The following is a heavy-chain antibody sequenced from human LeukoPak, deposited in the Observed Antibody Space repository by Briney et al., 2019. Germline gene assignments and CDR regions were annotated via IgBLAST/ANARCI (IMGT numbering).Heavy chain of an antibody. V-gene: IGHV4-59*01. CDR2: IYYSGST. D-gene: IGHD4-23*01. Sequence: SETLSLTCTVSGGSISSYYWSWIRQPPGKGLEWIGYIYYSGSTNYNPSLKSRVTISVDTFKNQFSLKLSSVTAADTAVYYCARNYGGPYWYFDLWGRGTLVTVSS. CDR3: ARNYGGPYWYFDL. J-gene: IGHJ2*01. CDR1: GGSISSYY.